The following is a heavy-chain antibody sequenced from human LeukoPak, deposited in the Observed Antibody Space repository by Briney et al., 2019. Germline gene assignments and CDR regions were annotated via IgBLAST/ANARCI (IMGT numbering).Heavy chain of an antibody. V-gene: IGHV3-66*02. D-gene: IGHD4-17*01. J-gene: IGHJ3*02. CDR3: AREGYGPLLRAFDI. CDR2: IYSGGST. CDR1: GFTVSSNY. Sequence: GGSLRLSCAASGFTVSSNYMSWVRQAPGKGLEWVSVIYSGGSTYYEDSVKGRFTISRDNSKNTLYLQMNSLRAEDTAVYYCAREGYGPLLRAFDIWGQGTMVTVSS.